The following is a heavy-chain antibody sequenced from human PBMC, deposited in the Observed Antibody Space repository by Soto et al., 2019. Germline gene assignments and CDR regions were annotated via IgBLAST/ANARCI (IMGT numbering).Heavy chain of an antibody. CDR2: INPGNGNT. J-gene: IGHJ4*02. CDR3: ARVRMLWYGELSH. D-gene: IGHD3-10*01. CDR1: RYTFMTYA. Sequence: QVQLVQSGAEVKKPGASVKISCKTSRYTFMTYALHWVRQAPGQRPEWMGWINPGNGNTEYSQKLQGRVTITRDTSARTVFMEVANMTSEDTAVYYCARVRMLWYGELSHWGQGTQVIVSA. V-gene: IGHV1-3*01.